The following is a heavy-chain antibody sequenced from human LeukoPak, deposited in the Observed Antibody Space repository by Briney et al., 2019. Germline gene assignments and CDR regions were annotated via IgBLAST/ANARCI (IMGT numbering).Heavy chain of an antibody. CDR2: IYHSGST. CDR1: GYSISSGYY. Sequence: PSETLSLTCAVSGYSISSGYYWGWIRQPPGKGLEWIGSIYHSGSTYYNPSLKSRVTISVDTSKNQFSLKLSSVTAADTAVYYCASQGYCSSTRCYDSWWFDPWGQGTLVTVSS. D-gene: IGHD2-2*01. CDR3: ASQGYCSSTRCYDSWWFDP. J-gene: IGHJ5*02. V-gene: IGHV4-38-2*01.